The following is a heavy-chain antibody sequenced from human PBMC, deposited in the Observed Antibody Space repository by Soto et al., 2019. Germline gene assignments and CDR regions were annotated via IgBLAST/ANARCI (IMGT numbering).Heavy chain of an antibody. J-gene: IGHJ5*02. CDR1: GGSISSSSYY. CDR2: IYYSGST. V-gene: IGHV4-39*01. CDR3: VSNKIAFYNWFDP. D-gene: IGHD3-3*02. Sequence: PSETLSLTCTVSGGSISSSSYYWGWIRQPPGKGLEWIGSIYYSGSTYYNPSLKSRVTISVDTSKNQFSLKLSSVTAADTAVYYWVSNKIAFYNWFDPWGQGNLVTVSS.